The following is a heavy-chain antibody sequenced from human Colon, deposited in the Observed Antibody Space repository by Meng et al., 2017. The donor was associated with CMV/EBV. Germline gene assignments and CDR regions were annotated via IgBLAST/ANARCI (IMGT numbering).Heavy chain of an antibody. CDR1: GFTFDSYA. V-gene: IGHV3-30*19. Sequence: GGSLRLSCAASGFTFDSYAIHWVRQAPGKGLEWVAVVSYHGTNKNYADSVKGRFTISRDNSKNTVYLQMDSLRSEDTAVYYCARDSTALPLYYFDYWGQGTLVTVSS. J-gene: IGHJ4*02. CDR2: VSYHGTNK. CDR3: ARDSTALPLYYFDY.